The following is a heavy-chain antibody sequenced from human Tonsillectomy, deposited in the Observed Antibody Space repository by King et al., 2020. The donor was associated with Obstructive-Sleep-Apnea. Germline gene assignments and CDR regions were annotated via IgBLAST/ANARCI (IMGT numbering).Heavy chain of an antibody. D-gene: IGHD2-21*02. CDR1: GGSISSYY. V-gene: IGHV4-59*01. J-gene: IGHJ3*02. CDR3: ARTAYCGGDCSEWDDAFDI. Sequence: VQLQESGPGLVKPSETLSLTCTVSGGSISSYYWSWIRQPPGKGLEWIGYIYHSGSTNYNPSLKSRVTVLVDMSKNQFSLKLKSVTAADTAVYYCARTAYCGGDCSEWDDAFDIWGQGKMVTVSS. CDR2: IYHSGST.